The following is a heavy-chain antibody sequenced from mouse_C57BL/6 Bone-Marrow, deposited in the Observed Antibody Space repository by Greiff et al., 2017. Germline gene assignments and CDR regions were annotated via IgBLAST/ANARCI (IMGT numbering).Heavy chain of an antibody. CDR3: ARDYSNYVYYFDY. V-gene: IGHV1-69*01. J-gene: IGHJ2*01. CDR2: IDPSDSYT. Sequence: VQLQQPGAELVMPGASVKLSCKASGYTFTSYWMHWVKQRPGQGLEWIGEIDPSDSYTNYNQKFKGKSTLTVDKSSSTAYMQLSSLTSEDSAVYYCARDYSNYVYYFDYWGQGTTLTVSS. D-gene: IGHD2-5*01. CDR1: GYTFTSYW.